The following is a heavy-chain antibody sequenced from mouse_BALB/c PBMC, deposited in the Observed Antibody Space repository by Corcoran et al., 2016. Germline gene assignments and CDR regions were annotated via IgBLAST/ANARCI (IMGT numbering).Heavy chain of an antibody. CDR1: GYTFTSYV. J-gene: IGHJ2*01. Sequence: EVQLQQSGPELVKHGASVKMSCKASGYTFTSYVMHWVKQKPGQGLEWIGYIYPYNDDTKYNEEFKGKATLTSDKSSSTAYMELNSLTSEDSAVYYCAREVPGGYPFDYWGQGTTLTFSS. V-gene: IGHV1S136*01. D-gene: IGHD2-2*01. CDR2: IYPYNDDT. CDR3: AREVPGGYPFDY.